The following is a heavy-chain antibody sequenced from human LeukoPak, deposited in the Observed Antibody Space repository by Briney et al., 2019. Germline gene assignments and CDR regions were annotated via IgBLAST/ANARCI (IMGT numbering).Heavy chain of an antibody. CDR2: ISGSGGYT. Sequence: PGGSLRLSCAASGFTFSGFAMSRVRQAPGKGLEWVSAISGSGGYTYYTDSVKGRFTISRDNSKNTLYLQIDSLRAEDTAVYYCAKSFWVSGGAFDIWGQGTMVTVSS. D-gene: IGHD2-15*01. J-gene: IGHJ3*02. V-gene: IGHV3-23*01. CDR3: AKSFWVSGGAFDI. CDR1: GFTFSGFA.